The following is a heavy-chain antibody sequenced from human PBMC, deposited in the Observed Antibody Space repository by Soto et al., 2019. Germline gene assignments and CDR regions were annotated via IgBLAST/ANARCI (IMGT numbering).Heavy chain of an antibody. CDR1: GFTFSSYG. J-gene: IGHJ4*02. CDR2: ISYDGSNK. Sequence: PGGSLRLSCAASGFTFSSYGMHWVRQAPGKGLEWVAVISYDGSNKYYADSVKGRFTISRDNSKNTLYLQMNSLRAEDTAVYYCAKAKYYDFWSGSFDYWGQGTLVTVSS. V-gene: IGHV3-30*18. CDR3: AKAKYYDFWSGSFDY. D-gene: IGHD3-3*01.